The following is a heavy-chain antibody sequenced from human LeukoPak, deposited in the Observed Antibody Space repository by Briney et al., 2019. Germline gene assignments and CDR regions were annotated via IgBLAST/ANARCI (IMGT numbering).Heavy chain of an antibody. J-gene: IGHJ4*02. CDR1: GATFSSYA. D-gene: IGHD6-6*01. CDR2: IIPIFGTA. Sequence: ASVKLSCKASGATFSSYAISWVRQAPGQGLEWMGGIIPIFGTANYAQKFQGRVAITTDESTSTAYMELSSLRSEDTAVYYCARDSRKQLVLFDYWGQGTLVTVSS. CDR3: ARDSRKQLVLFDY. V-gene: IGHV1-69*05.